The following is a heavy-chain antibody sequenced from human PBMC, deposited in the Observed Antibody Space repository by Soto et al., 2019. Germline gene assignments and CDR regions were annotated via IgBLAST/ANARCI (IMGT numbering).Heavy chain of an antibody. CDR3: ARGKAPRGVVVTAILFCYYGMHV. CDR2: IIPIFGTA. J-gene: IGHJ6*02. D-gene: IGHD2-21*02. V-gene: IGHV1-69*01. CDR1: GGTFSSYA. Sequence: QVQLVQSGAEVKKPGSSVKVSCKASGGTFSSYAISWVRQAPGQGLEWMGGIIPIFGTANYAQKFQGRVTITADESTSTAYLKMNSLRSQDTAMYHCARGKAPRGVVVTAILFCYYGMHVLGQGTTVTVSS.